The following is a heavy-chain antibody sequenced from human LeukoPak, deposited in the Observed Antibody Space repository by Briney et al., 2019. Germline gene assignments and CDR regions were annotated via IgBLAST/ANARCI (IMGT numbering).Heavy chain of an antibody. CDR3: ARCSNWNDMVFNYYYYMDV. CDR2: MNPNSGNT. Sequence: GASVKVSCKASGYTLTSYDINWVRQATGQGLEWMGWMNPNSGNTGYAQKFQGRVTITRNTSISTAYMELSSLRSEDTAVYYCARCSNWNDMVFNYYYYMDVWGKGTTVTISS. D-gene: IGHD1-1*01. V-gene: IGHV1-8*03. CDR1: GYTLTSYD. J-gene: IGHJ6*03.